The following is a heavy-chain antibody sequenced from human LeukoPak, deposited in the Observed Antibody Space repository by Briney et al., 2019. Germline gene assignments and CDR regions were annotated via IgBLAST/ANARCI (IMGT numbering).Heavy chain of an antibody. J-gene: IGHJ4*02. CDR1: GFNLDDYV. CDR2: INWNGGSR. D-gene: IGHD3-22*01. V-gene: IGHV3-20*04. Sequence: GGSLRLSCAASGFNLDDYVMGWVRQAPGKGLEWVSGINWNGGSRGYADSVKGRFTISRDNAKNSLYLQMNSLRAEDTALYYCARSRHSFDSTGFPHYWGQGTLVTVSS. CDR3: ARSRHSFDSTGFPHY.